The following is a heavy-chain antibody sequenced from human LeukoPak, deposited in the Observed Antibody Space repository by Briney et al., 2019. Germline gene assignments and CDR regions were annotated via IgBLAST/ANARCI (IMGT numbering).Heavy chain of an antibody. CDR1: GFTFSSYA. J-gene: IGHJ4*01. Sequence: GGSLTLSCSASGFTFSSYAMHWVRQAPGKGLEWVGFIRFDGSNKYYPDSVKGRFTISRVNSKNTLYLQMNRRRADDPVLFYGVPGYNYRPEDFSGEGTPGTASS. V-gene: IGHV3-30*02. CDR2: IRFDGSNK. CDR3: VPGYNYRPEDF. D-gene: IGHD5-18*01.